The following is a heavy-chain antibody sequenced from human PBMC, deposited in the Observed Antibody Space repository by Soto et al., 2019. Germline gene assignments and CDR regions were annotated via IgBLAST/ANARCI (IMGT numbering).Heavy chain of an antibody. J-gene: IGHJ3*02. CDR2: ISYDGSYK. Sequence: GSLRLSCAASGFSFSSYAMHWGRQAPGKRLEGGAIISYDGSYKYYADSVRGRFTISRDNSKSTLYLQMNSMRPEDTAVYYCGKDQPWNLGGSFDIWGQGTMVTVSS. D-gene: IGHD1-1*01. CDR1: GFSFSSYA. V-gene: IGHV3-30*18. CDR3: GKDQPWNLGGSFDI.